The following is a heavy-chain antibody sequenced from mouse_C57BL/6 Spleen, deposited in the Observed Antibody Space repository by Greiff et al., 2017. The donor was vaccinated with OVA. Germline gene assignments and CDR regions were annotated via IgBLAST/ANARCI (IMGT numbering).Heavy chain of an antibody. CDR2: IYPSDSET. V-gene: IGHV1-61*01. J-gene: IGHJ2*01. Sequence: QVQLQQPGAELVRPGSSVKLSCQASGYPFTSYWMDWVKQRPGQGLEWIGNIYPSDSETHYNQQFKDKATLTVDQSSSTAYIQLSNLTSEDYAVNYGARKGKAAQALDDWGKGTTLTVSS. CDR1: GYPFTSYW. CDR3: ARKGKAAQALDD. D-gene: IGHD3-2*02.